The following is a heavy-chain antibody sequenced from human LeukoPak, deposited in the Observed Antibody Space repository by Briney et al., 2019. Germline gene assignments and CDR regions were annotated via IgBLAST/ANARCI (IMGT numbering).Heavy chain of an antibody. CDR2: IYYSGST. D-gene: IGHD6-6*01. CDR1: GGSVSSGSYY. Sequence: SETLSLTCTVSGGSVSSGSYYWSWIRQPPGKELEWIGYIYYSGSTNYNPSLKSRVTISVDTSKNQFSLKLSSVTAADTAVYYCARVLGSSKYYFDYWGQGTLVTVSS. V-gene: IGHV4-61*01. CDR3: ARVLGSSKYYFDY. J-gene: IGHJ4*02.